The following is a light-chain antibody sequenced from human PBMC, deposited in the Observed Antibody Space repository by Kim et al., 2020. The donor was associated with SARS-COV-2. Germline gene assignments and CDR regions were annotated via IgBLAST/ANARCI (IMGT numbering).Light chain of an antibody. J-gene: IGLJ2*01. CDR1: SLRSYY. CDR3: NSRDSSGNPVV. Sequence: AWGQTVRITCQGDSLRSYYASWYQQKPGQAPVLVIYGKNNRPSGIPDRFSGSNSGNTASLTITGAQAEDEADYYCNSRDSSGNPVVFGGGTKLTVL. CDR2: GKN. V-gene: IGLV3-19*01.